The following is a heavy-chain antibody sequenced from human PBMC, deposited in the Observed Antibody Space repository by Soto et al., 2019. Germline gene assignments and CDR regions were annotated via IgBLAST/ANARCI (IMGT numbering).Heavy chain of an antibody. D-gene: IGHD6-6*01. V-gene: IGHV3-48*02. CDR2: ISSSSSTI. CDR3: ARPEYSSSSYGMDV. Sequence: LRLSCAASGFTVSSYSMNWVRQAPGKGVEWVSYISSSSSTIYYADSVKGRFTISRDNAKNSLYLQMNSLRDEDTAVYYCARPEYSSSSYGMDVWGQGTTVTVSS. J-gene: IGHJ6*02. CDR1: GFTVSSYS.